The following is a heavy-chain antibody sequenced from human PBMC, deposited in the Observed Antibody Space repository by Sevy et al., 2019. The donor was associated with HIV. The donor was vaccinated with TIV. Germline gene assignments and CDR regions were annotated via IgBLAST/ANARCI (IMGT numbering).Heavy chain of an antibody. V-gene: IGHV3-49*03. CDR3: AREGGVVVVVAANHFDY. J-gene: IGHJ4*02. Sequence: GGSLRLSCTASGFIFGPYAMSWFRQAPGKGLEWVAFIRGKPFGGTTESAASVKGRFTISRDDSKSIAYLEMNSLKTEDTAVYYCAREGGVVVVVAANHFDYWGQGTLVTVSS. CDR2: IRGKPFGGTT. D-gene: IGHD2-15*01. CDR1: GFIFGPYA.